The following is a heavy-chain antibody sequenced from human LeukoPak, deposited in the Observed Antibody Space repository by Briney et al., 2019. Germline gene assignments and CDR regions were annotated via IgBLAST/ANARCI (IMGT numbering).Heavy chain of an antibody. CDR2: IYYSGST. CDR1: GGSISSGGYY. V-gene: IGHV4-61*08. CDR3: ARSSQTPVGYWFDP. J-gene: IGHJ5*02. D-gene: IGHD3-22*01. Sequence: SETLSLTCTVSGGSISSGGYYWSWIRQPPGKGLEWIGYIYYSGSTNYNPSLKSRVTISVDTSKNQFSLKLSSVTAADTAVYYCARSSQTPVGYWFDPWGQGTLVTVSS.